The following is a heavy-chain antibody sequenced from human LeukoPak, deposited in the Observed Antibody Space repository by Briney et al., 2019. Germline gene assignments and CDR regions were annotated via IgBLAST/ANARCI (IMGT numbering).Heavy chain of an antibody. V-gene: IGHV4-39*01. CDR3: ARTGGYMVWGVQNWFEP. Sequence: SETLSLTCTVSGGSISSGSYYWGGVRQPPGKGLEWIGSGTTSYNPSLQSRVTISVDPSRNQFSLKLSSVTAADTAVYYCARTGGYMVWGVQNWFEPWGQGTLVTVSA. D-gene: IGHD3-10*01. CDR1: GGSISSGSYY. J-gene: IGHJ5*02. CDR2: GTT.